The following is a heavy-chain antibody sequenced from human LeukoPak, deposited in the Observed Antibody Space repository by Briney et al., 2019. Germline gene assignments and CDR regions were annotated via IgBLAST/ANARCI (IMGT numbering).Heavy chain of an antibody. V-gene: IGHV3-11*01. J-gene: IGHJ4*02. D-gene: IGHD5-12*01. CDR1: GFTFSDYY. Sequence: PGGSLRLSCAASGFTFSDYYMTWIRQAPGKGLEWISYISTTSRTIYYAESVKGRFTISRDNAKMSVDLQMNSLGGEDTATYYCARGALLTRDSGYPVFAYWGQGTQVTVSS. CDR3: ARGALLTRDSGYPVFAY. CDR2: ISTTSRTI.